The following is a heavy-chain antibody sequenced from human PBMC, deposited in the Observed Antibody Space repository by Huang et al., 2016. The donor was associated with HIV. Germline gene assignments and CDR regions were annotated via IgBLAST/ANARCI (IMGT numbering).Heavy chain of an antibody. CDR1: GYDFTSYG. D-gene: IGHD2-2*02. V-gene: IGHV1-18*01. CDR2: SGSHNGDT. J-gene: IGHJ3*02. Sequence: QVQLVQSGGEVKKPGASVKVSCKASGYDFTSYGVSGVRQAPGQGLEWGGWSGSHNGDTNYAQRFQGRVTLTTDTSTNTAYMEMRSLRSDDTAIYYCARDPWYTNVWKRNAASVIWGQGTMVIVSS. CDR3: ARDPWYTNVWKRNAASVI.